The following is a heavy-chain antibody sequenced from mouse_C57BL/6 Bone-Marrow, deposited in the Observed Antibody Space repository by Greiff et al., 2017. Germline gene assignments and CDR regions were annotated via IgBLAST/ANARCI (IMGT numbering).Heavy chain of an antibody. V-gene: IGHV1-81*01. CDR3: ARGDYGSQILYYFDY. Sequence: VQLQQSGAELARPGASVKLSCKASGYTFTSYGISWVKQRTGQGLEWIGEIYPRSGNTYYNEKFKGKATLTADKSSSTAYMELRSLTSEDSAVYFCARGDYGSQILYYFDYWGQGTTLTVSS. D-gene: IGHD1-1*01. CDR2: IYPRSGNT. J-gene: IGHJ2*01. CDR1: GYTFTSYG.